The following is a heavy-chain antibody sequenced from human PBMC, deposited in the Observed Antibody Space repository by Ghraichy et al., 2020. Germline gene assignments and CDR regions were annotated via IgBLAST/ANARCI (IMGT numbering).Heavy chain of an antibody. D-gene: IGHD1-26*01. CDR2: ISISGGGA. J-gene: IGHJ4*02. CDR3: AKDREISLVQGSFDY. V-gene: IGHV3-23*01. CDR1: GFIFSNYA. Sequence: GGSLRLSCAASGFIFSNYAMSWVRQAPGKGLEWVSSISISGGGAYYADSVKGRFTISRDNSKNTLYLQMHSLRAEDTAVYYCAKDREISLVQGSFDYWGQGTLVTVSS.